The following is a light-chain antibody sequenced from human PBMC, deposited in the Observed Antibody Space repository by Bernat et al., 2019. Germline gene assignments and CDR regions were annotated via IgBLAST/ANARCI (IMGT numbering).Light chain of an antibody. V-gene: IGKV3-20*01. J-gene: IGKJ2*01. Sequence: EIVLTQSPGTLSLSPGERATLSCRASQSIIGSYLAWYQQKPGQAPRLLIYGASSRATGIPDRFSGSGSGTAFTLTISRLEPEDFAVYYCQQYDNTPPAYTFGQGTKLEIK. CDR2: GAS. CDR1: QSIIGSY. CDR3: QQYDNTPPAYT.